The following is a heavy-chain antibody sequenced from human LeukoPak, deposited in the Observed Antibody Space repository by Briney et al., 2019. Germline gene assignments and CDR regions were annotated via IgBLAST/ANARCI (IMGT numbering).Heavy chain of an antibody. J-gene: IGHJ4*02. D-gene: IGHD3-10*01. CDR1: GFTFSGFS. CDR3: ARDSPESFDY. CDR2: ITSSSRFI. Sequence: GGSLRLSCAASGFTFSGFSMNWVRQTPGKGLEWVSSITSSSRFIYYADSVKGRFTISRDNAQNSLYLVMNSLRVEDTAIYYCARDSPESFDYWGQGTLVTVSS. V-gene: IGHV3-21*01.